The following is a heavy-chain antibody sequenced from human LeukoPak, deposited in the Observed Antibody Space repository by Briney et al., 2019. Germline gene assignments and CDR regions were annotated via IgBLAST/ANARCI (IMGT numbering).Heavy chain of an antibody. J-gene: IGHJ3*02. V-gene: IGHV4-38-2*02. CDR3: ARGEYYYDSSGYRI. CDR1: GYSISSGHY. CDR2: RYHSGST. D-gene: IGHD3-22*01. Sequence: SETLSLTCTVSGYSISSGHYWGWIRQPPGKGLEWIGSRYHSGSTYYNPPLKSRVTISEDTSKNQFSLKLRSVTAADTAVYYCARGEYYYDSSGYRIWGQGTMVTVSS.